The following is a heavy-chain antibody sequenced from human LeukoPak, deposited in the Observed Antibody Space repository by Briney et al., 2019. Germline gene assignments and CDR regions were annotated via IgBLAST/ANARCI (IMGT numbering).Heavy chain of an antibody. CDR3: ARAPRTHDYGDLNLFFDY. CDR2: IYYSGST. CDR1: GGSISSSSYY. D-gene: IGHD4-17*01. V-gene: IGHV4-39*07. Sequence: PSETLSLTCTVSGGSISSSSYYWGWIRQPPGKGLEWIGSIYYSGSTYYNPSLKSRATISVDTSKNQFSLKLSSVTAADTAVYYCARAPRTHDYGDLNLFFDYWGQGTLVTVSS. J-gene: IGHJ4*02.